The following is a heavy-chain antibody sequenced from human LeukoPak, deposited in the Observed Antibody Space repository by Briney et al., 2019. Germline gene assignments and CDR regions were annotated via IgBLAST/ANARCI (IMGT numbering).Heavy chain of an antibody. V-gene: IGHV4-30-2*01. CDR3: ARDGSLWFGESPHYYYYYMDV. J-gene: IGHJ6*03. CDR2: IYHSGST. D-gene: IGHD3-10*01. Sequence: SETLSLTCTVSGGSISSGGYYWSWIRQPPGKGLEWIGYIYHSGSTYYNPSLKSRVTISVDRSKNQFSLKLSSVTAADTAVYYCARDGSLWFGESPHYYYYYMDVWGKGTTVTVSS. CDR1: GGSISSGGYY.